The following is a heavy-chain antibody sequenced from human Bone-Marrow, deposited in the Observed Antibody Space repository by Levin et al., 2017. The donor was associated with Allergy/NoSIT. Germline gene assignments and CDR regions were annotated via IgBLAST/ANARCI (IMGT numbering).Heavy chain of an antibody. J-gene: IGHJ4*02. CDR3: SALGSRPY. CDR2: INWNSDQI. CDR1: GLSIEDYV. D-gene: IGHD6-6*01. V-gene: IGHV3-9*01. Sequence: PGGSLRLSCSVSGLSIEDYVMNWVRQVPGKGLEWVAGINWNSDQIGYADSVQGRFTISRDNAKNSLFLQMSSLRVDDTAVYYCSALGSRPYWGQGTLVTVSS.